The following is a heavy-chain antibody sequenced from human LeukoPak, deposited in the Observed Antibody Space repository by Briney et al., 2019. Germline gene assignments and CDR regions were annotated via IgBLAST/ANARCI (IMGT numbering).Heavy chain of an antibody. V-gene: IGHV3-33*08. CDR2: IWYDGSNK. CDR1: GFTFTSYP. Sequence: GGSLRLSCATSGFTFTSYPMSWVRQAPGKGLEWVAVIWYDGSNKYYADSVKGRFTISRDNSKNTLYLQMNSLRAEDTAVYYCARDEDILTGYPGGYFDYWGQGTLVTVSS. CDR3: ARDEDILTGYPGGYFDY. J-gene: IGHJ4*02. D-gene: IGHD3-9*01.